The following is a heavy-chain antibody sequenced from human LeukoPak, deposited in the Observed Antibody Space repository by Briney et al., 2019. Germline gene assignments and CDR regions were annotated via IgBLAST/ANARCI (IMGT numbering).Heavy chain of an antibody. CDR3: AGRYAAFDY. Sequence: GGSXXGYYXSWIRQPPGKGLEWIGEINHSGSTNYNPSLKSRVTISVDTSKNQFSLKLSSVTAADTAVYYCAGRYAAFDYWGQGTLVTVSS. CDR2: INHSGST. J-gene: IGHJ4*02. CDR1: GGSXXGYY. V-gene: IGHV4-34*01. D-gene: IGHD2-2*01.